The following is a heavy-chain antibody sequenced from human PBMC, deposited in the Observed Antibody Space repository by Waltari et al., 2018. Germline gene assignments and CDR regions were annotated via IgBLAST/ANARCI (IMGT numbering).Heavy chain of an antibody. CDR2: IYSGGST. V-gene: IGHV3-53*01. CDR1: GFTVSSNY. Sequence: EVQLVESGGGLIQPGGSLRLSCAASGFTVSSNYMSWVRQAPGKGLEWVSVIYSGGSTYYANSVKGRFTISRDNSKNTLYLQMNSQRAEDTAVYYCAREGSSSPSAGPVVLPHWGQGTLVTVSS. D-gene: IGHD6-13*01. J-gene: IGHJ1*01. CDR3: AREGSSSPSAGPVVLPH.